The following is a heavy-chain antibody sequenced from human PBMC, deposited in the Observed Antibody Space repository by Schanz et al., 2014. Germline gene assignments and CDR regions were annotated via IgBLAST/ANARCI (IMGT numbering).Heavy chain of an antibody. J-gene: IGHJ4*02. Sequence: QVQLVESGGSVVQPGRSLRLSCAASGFTFSSYAMHWVRQAPGRGLQWVALISYDGGHKYYADSVKGRFTISRDTSGNTLYLQMNSLTGEDTAVYYCAKDGVPSPWVCFGGYCYSGGADYWGQGTLVTVSS. CDR1: GFTFSSYA. CDR2: ISYDGGHK. V-gene: IGHV3-30*04. D-gene: IGHD2-21*02. CDR3: AKDGVPSPWVCFGGYCYSGGADY.